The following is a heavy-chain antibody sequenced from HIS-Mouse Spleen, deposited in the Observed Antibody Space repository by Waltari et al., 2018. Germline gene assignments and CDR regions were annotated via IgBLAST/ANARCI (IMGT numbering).Heavy chain of an antibody. J-gene: IGHJ4*02. D-gene: IGHD1-26*01. Sequence: QVQLVESGGGVVQPGRSRRLSCSASGFPFRRFAMPCGRQAPGKGLEWVAVISYDGSNKYYADSVKGRFTISRDNSKNTLYLQMNSLRAEDTAVYYCARDSSGNFFDYWGQGTLVTVSS. CDR2: ISYDGSNK. CDR3: ARDSSGNFFDY. CDR1: GFPFRRFA. V-gene: IGHV3-30-3*01.